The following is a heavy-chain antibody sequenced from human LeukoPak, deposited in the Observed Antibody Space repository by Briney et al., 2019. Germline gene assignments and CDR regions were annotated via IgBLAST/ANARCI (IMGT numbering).Heavy chain of an antibody. D-gene: IGHD3-9*01. CDR1: GGSFSGYY. CDR3: ARGYDILTGNWFDP. V-gene: IGHV4-34*01. CDR2: INHSGST. Sequence: SETLSLTCAVYGGSFSGYYWSWIRQPPGKGLEWIGEINHSGSTNYNPSLKSRVTISVDTSKNQFSLKLSSVTAADTAVYYCARGYDILTGNWFDPWGQGTLVTVSS. J-gene: IGHJ5*02.